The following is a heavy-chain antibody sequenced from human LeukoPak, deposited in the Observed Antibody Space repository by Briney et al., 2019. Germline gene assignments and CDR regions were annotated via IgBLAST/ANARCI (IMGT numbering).Heavy chain of an antibody. CDR1: GYTFISYY. Sequence: ASVKVSCKASGYTFISYYMHWVRQAPGQGLEWMGIINPSRGSTSYAQKFQGRVTVTRDTSTSTVYMDQGNLRSEDTAVYYCARDEGPPRYNWNHGGPDYGG. CDR2: INPSRGST. D-gene: IGHD1-14*01. V-gene: IGHV1-46*01. CDR3: ARDEGPPRYNWNHGGPDY. J-gene: IGHJ4*01.